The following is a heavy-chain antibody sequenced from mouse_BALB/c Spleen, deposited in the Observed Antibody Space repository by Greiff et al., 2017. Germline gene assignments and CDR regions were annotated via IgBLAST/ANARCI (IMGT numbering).Heavy chain of an antibody. D-gene: IGHD1-1*01. Sequence: EVKLVESGGGLVKPGGSLKLSCAASGFTFSSYAMSWVRQTPEKRLEWVASIISGGSTYYPDSVKGRFTISRDNARNILYLQMSSLRSEDTAMYYCARGLDYYGSSFDYWGQGTTLTVSS. J-gene: IGHJ2*01. V-gene: IGHV5-6-5*01. CDR1: GFTFSSYA. CDR3: ARGLDYYGSSFDY. CDR2: IISGGST.